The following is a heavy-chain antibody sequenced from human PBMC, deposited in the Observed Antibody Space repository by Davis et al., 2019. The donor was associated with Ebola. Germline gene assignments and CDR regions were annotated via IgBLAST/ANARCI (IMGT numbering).Heavy chain of an antibody. CDR2: ISYDGSNK. D-gene: IGHD3-16*01. Sequence: GGPLRPSFPPPGFTFSSSAMHWVRQAPGKGLEWVAVISYDGSNKYYADSVKGRFTIPRDNSKNTLYLQMNSLRAEDTAVYYCARGGMGILGLWGQGTLVTVSS. CDR1: GFTFSSSA. V-gene: IGHV3-30-3*01. CDR3: ARGGMGILGL. J-gene: IGHJ4*02.